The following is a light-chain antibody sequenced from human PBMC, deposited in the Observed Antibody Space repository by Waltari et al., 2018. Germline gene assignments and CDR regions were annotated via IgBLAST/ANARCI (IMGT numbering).Light chain of an antibody. CDR3: QQYNRWPPIT. CDR2: DAS. J-gene: IGKJ5*01. CDR1: QSVSSN. V-gene: IGKV3-15*01. Sequence: EIVMTQSPATLSVSPGETATLSCRASQSVSSNVAWYQKKPGQAPRLLIYDASTSATSIPAKFRGSGSGTEVTLTISSLQSEDFAVYYCQQYNRWPPITFGHGTRLEIK.